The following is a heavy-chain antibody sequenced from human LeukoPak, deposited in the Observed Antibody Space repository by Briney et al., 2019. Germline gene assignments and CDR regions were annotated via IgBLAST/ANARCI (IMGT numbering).Heavy chain of an antibody. CDR3: AREEVETGTTGYYYGMDV. J-gene: IGHJ6*02. V-gene: IGHV1-69*13. CDR2: IIPIFGTA. D-gene: IGHD1-1*01. CDR1: GGTFSSYA. Sequence: ASVKVSCKASGGTFSSYAIGWVRQAPGQGLEWMGGIIPIFGTANYAQKFQGRVTITADESTSTAYMELSSLRSEDTAVYYCAREEVETGTTGYYYGMDVWGQGTTVTVSS.